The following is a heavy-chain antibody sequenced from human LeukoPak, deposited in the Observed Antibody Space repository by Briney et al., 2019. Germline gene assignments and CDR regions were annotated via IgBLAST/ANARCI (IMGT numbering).Heavy chain of an antibody. J-gene: IGHJ4*02. CDR1: GFTFSNHG. CDR2: ISSSGSTI. D-gene: IGHD1-26*01. Sequence: GGSLRLSCAASGFTFSNHGMNWVRQAPGKGLEWVSYISSSGSTIYYADSVKGRFTISRDNAKNSLYLQMNSLRAEDTAVYYCARGLVGAIDYWGQGTLVTVSS. CDR3: ARGLVGAIDY. V-gene: IGHV3-48*04.